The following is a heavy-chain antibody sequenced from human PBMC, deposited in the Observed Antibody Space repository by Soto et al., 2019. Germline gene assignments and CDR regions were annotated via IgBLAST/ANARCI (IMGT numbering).Heavy chain of an antibody. Sequence: GSLRLSCAASGFTFSSYAMHWVRQAPGKGLEWVAVISYDGSNKYYADSVKGRFTISRDNSKNTLYLQMNSLRAEDTAVYYCARVERRGSSWLGYYYYGMDVWGQGTTVTVSS. CDR3: ARVERRGSSWLGYYYYGMDV. J-gene: IGHJ6*02. CDR1: GFTFSSYA. V-gene: IGHV3-30-3*01. CDR2: ISYDGSNK. D-gene: IGHD6-13*01.